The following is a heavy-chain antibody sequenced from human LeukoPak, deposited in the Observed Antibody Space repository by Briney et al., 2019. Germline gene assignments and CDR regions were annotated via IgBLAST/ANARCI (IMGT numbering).Heavy chain of an antibody. CDR1: GGSISSSSYY. CDR2: INHSGST. CDR3: ARAYSSSSYFYYYYGMDV. J-gene: IGHJ6*02. D-gene: IGHD6-6*01. V-gene: IGHV4-39*07. Sequence: SETLSLTCTVSGGSISSSSYYWGWIRQPPGKGLEWIGEINHSGSTNYNPSLKSRVTISVDTSKNQFSLKLSSVTAADTAVYYCARAYSSSSYFYYYYGMDVWGQGTTVTVSS.